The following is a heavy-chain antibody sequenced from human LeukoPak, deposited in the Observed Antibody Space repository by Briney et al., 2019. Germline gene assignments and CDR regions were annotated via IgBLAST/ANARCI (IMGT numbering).Heavy chain of an antibody. CDR3: AKGGVYGVYYFDY. CDR1: GFPCSSYA. V-gene: IGHV3-23*01. J-gene: IGHJ4*02. CDR2: VSGSGGGT. D-gene: IGHD4-17*01. Sequence: GGSLRLSCAASGFPCSSYAMSWVRQAPGKGLELVSVVSGSGGGTYYADSVKGRFAISGDNSKNTVYLQMNSLRAEDTALYYCAKGGVYGVYYFDYWGQGTLVTVSS.